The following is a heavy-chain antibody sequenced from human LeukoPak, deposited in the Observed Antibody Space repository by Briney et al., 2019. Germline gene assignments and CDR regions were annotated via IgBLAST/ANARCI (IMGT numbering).Heavy chain of an antibody. CDR1: LVTFDDYG. Sequence: GGSLRLSCVVSLVTFDDYGVSWVRQAPGKGVEWVCGINWNGGSTGYADSVKGRCSISRDNAKKSVYLKMNSLRDEDTALYYCARDYCGGDCYPFDYWGQGTLVTVSS. CDR2: INWNGGST. D-gene: IGHD2-21*02. V-gene: IGHV3-20*04. CDR3: ARDYCGGDCYPFDY. J-gene: IGHJ4*02.